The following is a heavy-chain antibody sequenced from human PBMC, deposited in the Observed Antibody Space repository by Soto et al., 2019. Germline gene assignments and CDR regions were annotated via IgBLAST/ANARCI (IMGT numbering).Heavy chain of an antibody. CDR2: INHSGST. CDR3: ARAVTLDY. CDR1: GGSFSGYY. V-gene: IGHV4-34*01. Sequence: SETLSLTCAVYGGSFSGYYWSWIRQPPGKGLEWIGEINHSGSTDYNPSLKSRVTISVDTSKNQFSLKLSSVTAADTAVYYCARAVTLDYWGQGTLVTVSS. D-gene: IGHD4-17*01. J-gene: IGHJ4*02.